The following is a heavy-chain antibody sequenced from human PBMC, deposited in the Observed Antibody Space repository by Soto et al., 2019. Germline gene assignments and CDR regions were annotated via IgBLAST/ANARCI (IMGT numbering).Heavy chain of an antibody. J-gene: IGHJ3*02. CDR2: IYYSGST. CDR1: GGSINSGGYY. V-gene: IGHV4-31*03. D-gene: IGHD3-10*01. CDR3: GFGRFPSPVFDI. Sequence: SETLSLTCTVSGGSINSGGYYWSWIRQHPGKGLEWIGYIYYSGSTYYNPSLKSRVTISVDTSKNQFSLKLSSVTAADTAVYYCGFGRFPSPVFDIWGQGTMVT.